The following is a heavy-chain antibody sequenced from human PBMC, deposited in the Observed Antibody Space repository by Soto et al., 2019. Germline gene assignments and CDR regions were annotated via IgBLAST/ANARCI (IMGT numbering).Heavy chain of an antibody. CDR2: IIPIFGTA. D-gene: IGHD2-15*01. CDR3: ARGPGYCSGGSCYSIHFDY. CDR1: GGTLSSYA. V-gene: IGHV1-69*13. J-gene: IGHJ4*02. Sequence: ASVKVSCKASGGTLSSYAISWVRQAPGQGLEWMGGIIPIFGTANYAQKFQGRVTITADESTSTAYMELSSLRSEDTAVYYCARGPGYCSGGSCYSIHFDYWGQGTLVTVSS.